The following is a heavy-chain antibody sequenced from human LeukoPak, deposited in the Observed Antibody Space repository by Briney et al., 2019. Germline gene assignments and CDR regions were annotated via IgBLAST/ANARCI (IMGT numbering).Heavy chain of an antibody. CDR2: IYTSGST. D-gene: IGHD3-9*01. J-gene: IGHJ6*03. CDR3: ARHGLRYFDWFRVDYYYMDV. Sequence: PSETLSLTCTVSGGSISSYYWSWIRQPPGKGLEWIGYIYTSGSTNYNPSLKSRVTISVDTSKNQFSLKLSSVTAADTAVYYCARHGLRYFDWFRVDYYYMDVWGKGTTVTVSS. CDR1: GGSISSYY. V-gene: IGHV4-4*09.